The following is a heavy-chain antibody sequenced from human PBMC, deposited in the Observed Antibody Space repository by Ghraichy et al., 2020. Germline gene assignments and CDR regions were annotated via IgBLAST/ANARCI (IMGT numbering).Heavy chain of an antibody. Sequence: SETLSLTCTVSGGSISSYYWSWIRQPPGKGLEWIGYIYYSGSTNYNPSLKSRVTISVDTSKNQFSLKLSSVTAADTAVYYCARDLGLWLRSHYYYGMDVWGQGTTVTVSS. J-gene: IGHJ6*02. D-gene: IGHD5-18*01. CDR2: IYYSGST. CDR3: ARDLGLWLRSHYYYGMDV. V-gene: IGHV4-59*01. CDR1: GGSISSYY.